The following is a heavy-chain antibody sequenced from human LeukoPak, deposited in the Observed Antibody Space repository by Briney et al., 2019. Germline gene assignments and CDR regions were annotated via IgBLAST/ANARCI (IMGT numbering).Heavy chain of an antibody. Sequence: PSEALSLTCAVSGGSIGSYYWSWLRQPPGKGLEWIGYIYSSGNTNYNPSLKSRVTISLDVSKNQFSLKLTSVTAADTAVYYCANSYDGKIVPFDNWGQGALVAVSS. V-gene: IGHV4-4*09. J-gene: IGHJ4*02. CDR2: IYSSGNT. CDR1: GGSIGSYY. D-gene: IGHD4-23*01. CDR3: ANSYDGKIVPFDN.